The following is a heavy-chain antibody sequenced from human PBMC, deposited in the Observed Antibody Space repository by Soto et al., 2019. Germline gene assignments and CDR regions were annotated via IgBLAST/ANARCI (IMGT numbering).Heavy chain of an antibody. CDR2: IYSGGST. D-gene: IGHD3-16*01. Sequence: EVQLVESGGGLVQPGGSLRLSCPASGFTVSTKYMSWVRQAPGKGLEWVLVIYSGGSTFYADSVRGRFTISRDNSKNTVNLQMTSLRAEDTAVYYCARDPWAADYWGQGTLVTVSS. CDR3: ARDPWAADY. V-gene: IGHV3-66*01. J-gene: IGHJ4*02. CDR1: GFTVSTKY.